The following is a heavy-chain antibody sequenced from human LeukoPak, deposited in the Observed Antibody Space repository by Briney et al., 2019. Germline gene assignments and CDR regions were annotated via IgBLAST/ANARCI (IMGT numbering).Heavy chain of an antibody. D-gene: IGHD2-15*01. CDR1: GLNIMSS. CDR2: IKYDGTTK. V-gene: IGHV3-7*01. CDR3: ENKQDFKFSTSSGGYYFDS. Sequence: PGGSLRLSCAASGLNIMSSMSAFRQAPGKGLEWVANIKYDGTTKHYVDSVRGRFTISRDNATSSVYLQMNSLRVEDADVYLCENKQDFKFSTSSGGYYFDSWGQGTLVIVSS. J-gene: IGHJ4*02.